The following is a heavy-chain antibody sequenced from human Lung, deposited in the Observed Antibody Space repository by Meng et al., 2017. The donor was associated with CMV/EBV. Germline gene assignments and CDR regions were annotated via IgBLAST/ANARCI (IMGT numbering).Heavy chain of an antibody. CDR1: GGSISSNSYY. Sequence: SXTLSLXCSVSGGSISSNSYYWGWIRQPPGKGLEWIGSMYYSGSTYYNPSLKSRVTISVDTSKKQISLKLSSVTAADTAVYYCARGYYSDSSGHYYANPHWFDPXGRGXLVTASS. CDR2: MYYSGST. D-gene: IGHD3-22*01. CDR3: ARGYYSDSSGHYYANPHWFDP. V-gene: IGHV4-39*07. J-gene: IGHJ5*02.